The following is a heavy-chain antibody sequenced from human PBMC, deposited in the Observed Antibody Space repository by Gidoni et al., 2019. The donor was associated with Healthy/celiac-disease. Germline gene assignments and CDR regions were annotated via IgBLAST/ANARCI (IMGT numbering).Heavy chain of an antibody. CDR2: ISSSSSYI. D-gene: IGHD3-10*02. J-gene: IGHJ4*02. CDR3: ARDVRGYEYMYYFDY. CDR1: RLTFSSYS. Sequence: EMPLVESWGGLGQPGGSLSLSCAASRLTFSSYSMTWVRQAPCKGREGVSSISSSSSYIYYADSVKGRFTISRDNAKNSLYLQMNSLRAEDTAVYYCARDVRGYEYMYYFDYWGQGTLVTVAS. V-gene: IGHV3-21*01.